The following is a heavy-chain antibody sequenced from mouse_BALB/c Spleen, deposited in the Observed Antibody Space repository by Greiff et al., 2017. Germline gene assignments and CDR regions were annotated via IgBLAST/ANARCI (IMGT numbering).Heavy chain of an antibody. D-gene: IGHD1-1*01. V-gene: IGHV2-9*02. Sequence: QVQLQQSGPGLVAPSQSLSITCTASGFSLTSYGLHWVRQTPGKGLEWLGVIWAGGSTNYNSALMSRMSISKANSKSQVFLKMNSMQTDDTASYYCARDEGYYGSNDAWFADWGQGTLVTVSA. CDR2: IWAGGST. CDR1: GFSLTSYG. J-gene: IGHJ3*01. CDR3: ARDEGYYGSNDAWFAD.